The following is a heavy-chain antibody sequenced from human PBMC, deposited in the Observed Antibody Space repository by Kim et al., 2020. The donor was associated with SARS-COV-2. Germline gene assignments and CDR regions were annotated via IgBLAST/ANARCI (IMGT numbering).Heavy chain of an antibody. CDR3: ATDLYYYDSSGYPGPFDY. CDR1: GYTLTELS. Sequence: ASVKVSCKVSGYTLTELSMHWVRQAPGKGLEWMGGFYPEDGETIYAQKFQGRVTMTEDTSTDTAYMELSSLRSEDTAVYYCATDLYYYDSSGYPGPFDYWGQGTLVTVSS. V-gene: IGHV1-24*01. CDR2: FYPEDGET. D-gene: IGHD3-22*01. J-gene: IGHJ4*02.